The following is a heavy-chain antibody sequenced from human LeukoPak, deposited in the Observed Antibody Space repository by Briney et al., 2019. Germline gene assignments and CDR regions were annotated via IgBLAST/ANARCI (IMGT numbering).Heavy chain of an antibody. CDR3: AISPLAARPSLDY. CDR1: GFTFSNSA. D-gene: IGHD6-6*01. J-gene: IGHJ4*02. Sequence: GGSLRLSCAASGFTFSNSAMSWVRQAPGKGPEWVSALSSGGGSTYYADSVKGRFTISRDNSKNTLYLQLSTLRPEDTAVYYCAISPLAARPSLDYWGVGTLVTVSS. V-gene: IGHV3-23*01. CDR2: LSSGGGST.